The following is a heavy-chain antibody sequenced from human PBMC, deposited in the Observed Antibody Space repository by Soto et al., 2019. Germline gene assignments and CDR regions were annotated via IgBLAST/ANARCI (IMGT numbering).Heavy chain of an antibody. J-gene: IGHJ6*02. CDR1: GYTFTSYG. Sequence: ASVKVSCKASGYTFTSYGISWVRQAPGQGLEWMGWISAYNGNTNYAQKLQGRVTMTTDTSTSTAYMELRSLRSDDTAVYYCARVGGVTAIQYYYYYGMDVWGQGTTVTVSS. D-gene: IGHD2-21*02. CDR3: ARVGGVTAIQYYYYYGMDV. CDR2: ISAYNGNT. V-gene: IGHV1-18*01.